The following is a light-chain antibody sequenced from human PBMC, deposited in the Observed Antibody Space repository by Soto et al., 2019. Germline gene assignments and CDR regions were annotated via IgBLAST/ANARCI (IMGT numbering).Light chain of an antibody. V-gene: IGKV2-30*01. CDR1: QSLVYRDGYTY. CDR3: MQGINWPWT. CDR2: QVS. Sequence: DVVLTQSPLSLPVTLGQPASISCRSSQSLVYRDGYTYLNWFQQRPGQSPRRLIYQVSNRDSGVPERFSGSGSGTDFTLKISRVEAEDVGVYYCMQGINWPWTFGQGTKVEIK. J-gene: IGKJ1*01.